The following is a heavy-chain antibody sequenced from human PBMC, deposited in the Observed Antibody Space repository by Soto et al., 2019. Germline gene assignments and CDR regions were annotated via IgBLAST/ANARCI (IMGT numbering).Heavy chain of an antibody. CDR3: AHSLTGWAYYDILTGYWPLPPSTWFDP. J-gene: IGHJ5*02. Sequence: SGPTLVNPTQTLTLTCTFSGFSRSTRGVGVGWIRQPPGKALEWLALIYWDDDKRYSPSLRSRLTITKDTSKNQVVLTMTNMDPVDTATYYCAHSLTGWAYYDILTGYWPLPPSTWFDPWCQENLLTVSS. CDR1: GFSRSTRGVG. D-gene: IGHD3-9*01. V-gene: IGHV2-5*02. CDR2: IYWDDDK.